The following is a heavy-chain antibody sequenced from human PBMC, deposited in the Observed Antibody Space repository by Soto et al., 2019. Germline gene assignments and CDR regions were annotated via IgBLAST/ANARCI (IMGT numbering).Heavy chain of an antibody. D-gene: IGHD3-10*01. Sequence: GGSLRLSCAASGFTFSSYAMSWVRQAPGKGLEWVSYISSSSSTIYYADSVKGRFTISRDNAKNSLYLQMNSLRDEDTAVYYCARDRAGYMVRGGMDVWGQGTTVTVSS. J-gene: IGHJ6*02. CDR2: ISSSSSTI. CDR1: GFTFSSYA. CDR3: ARDRAGYMVRGGMDV. V-gene: IGHV3-48*02.